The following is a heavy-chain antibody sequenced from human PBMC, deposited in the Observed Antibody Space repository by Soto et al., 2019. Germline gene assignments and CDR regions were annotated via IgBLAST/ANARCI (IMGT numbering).Heavy chain of an antibody. Sequence: PSETLSLTCAVYGGSFSGYYWSWIRQPPGKGLEWIGEINHSGSTNYNPSLKSRVTISVDTSKNQFSLKLSSVTAADTAVYYCVRSMVRGVIPYYYYYGMDVWGQGTTVTVSS. J-gene: IGHJ6*02. D-gene: IGHD3-10*01. CDR2: INHSGST. CDR1: GGSFSGYY. V-gene: IGHV4-34*01. CDR3: VRSMVRGVIPYYYYYGMDV.